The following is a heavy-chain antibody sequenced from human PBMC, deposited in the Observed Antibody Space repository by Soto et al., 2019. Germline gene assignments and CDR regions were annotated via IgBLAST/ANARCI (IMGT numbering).Heavy chain of an antibody. CDR1: GFTFSTYG. D-gene: IGHD5-12*01. V-gene: IGHV3-33*01. CDR3: ARDRWIVSTITSFDY. CDR2: IWYDGRKE. Sequence: HPGGSLRLSCAASGFTFSTYGMHWVRQAPGKGLEWVALIWYDGRKEDYADSVKGRFTISRDNSKNTLYLQMNSLRAEDTAVYYCARDRWIVSTITSFDYWGQGTPVTVSS. J-gene: IGHJ4*02.